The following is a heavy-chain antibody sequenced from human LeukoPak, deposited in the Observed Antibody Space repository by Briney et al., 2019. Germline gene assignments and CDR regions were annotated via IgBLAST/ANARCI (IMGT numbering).Heavy chain of an antibody. CDR3: VKDFGRIRGTPDS. J-gene: IGHJ4*02. CDR2: ISGSGNGFSI. D-gene: IGHD1-26*01. V-gene: IGHV3-64D*06. CDR1: GFVFAIYT. Sequence: GGSLRLSCSASGFVFAIYTMYWVRQAPGKGPEYVSTISGSGNGFSIYYADSVKGRFTISRDDSKSILYLQMNGLRSEDTAVYYCVKDFGRIRGTPDSWGQGTLVTVSS.